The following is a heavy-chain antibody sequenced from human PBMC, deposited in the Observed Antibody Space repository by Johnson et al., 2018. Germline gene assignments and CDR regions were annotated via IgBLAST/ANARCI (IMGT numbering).Heavy chain of an antibody. J-gene: IGHJ3*02. CDR1: GFTFGDYA. Sequence: EVQLVESGGGLVQXGRSLRLXCTASGFTFGDYAMSGFRQAAGKGLEWVGFIRSKAYGGKTEYAASVKGRFPISRDDSKSIAYQQINRLKTEDTAVYYCARPPRGKPNDAFDIWGQGTMVTVSS. CDR3: ARPPRGKPNDAFDI. CDR2: IRSKAYGGKT. D-gene: IGHD3-10*01. V-gene: IGHV3-49*03.